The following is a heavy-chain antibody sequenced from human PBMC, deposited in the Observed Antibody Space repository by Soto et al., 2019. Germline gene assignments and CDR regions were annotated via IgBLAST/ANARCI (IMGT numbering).Heavy chain of an antibody. D-gene: IGHD1-26*01. J-gene: IGHJ6*02. CDR2: INAGNGNT. Sequence: QVQLVQSGAEVKKPGASVKVSCKASGYTFTSYAMHWVRQAPGQRLEWMGWINAGNGNTKYSQKFQGRVTITRDTSASTAYMELSRLRSEDTAVYYCATACNYPATYYYDGMDVWCQGTTVTVSS. V-gene: IGHV1-3*01. CDR3: ATACNYPATYYYDGMDV. CDR1: GYTFTSYA.